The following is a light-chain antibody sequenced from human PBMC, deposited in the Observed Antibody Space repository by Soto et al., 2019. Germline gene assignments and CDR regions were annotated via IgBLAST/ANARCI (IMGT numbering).Light chain of an antibody. CDR2: SNN. V-gene: IGLV1-44*01. Sequence: QSLLTQPPSASGTPGQRVTISCSGSSSNIGSNTVNWYQQLPGTAPKLLIYSNNQRPSGVPDRFPGSNSGTSAPLAISGLQSEDEADYYCAAWDDSLNGVVFGGGTKLTVL. J-gene: IGLJ2*01. CDR3: AAWDDSLNGVV. CDR1: SSNIGSNT.